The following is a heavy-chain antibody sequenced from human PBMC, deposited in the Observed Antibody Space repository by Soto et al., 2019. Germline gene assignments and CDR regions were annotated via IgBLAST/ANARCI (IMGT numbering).Heavy chain of an antibody. V-gene: IGHV4-34*01. CDR1: GGSFSGYY. CDR2: INHSGST. D-gene: IGHD3-10*01. J-gene: IGHJ3*02. CDR3: AKSRLLWFGELSFGGAFDI. Sequence: QVQLQQWGAGLLKPSETLSLTCAVYGGSFSGYYWSWIRQPSGKGLEWIGEINHSGSTNYNPSLKSRVTISVDTSKNQFSLKLSSVTAADTAVYYCAKSRLLWFGELSFGGAFDIWGQGTMVTVSS.